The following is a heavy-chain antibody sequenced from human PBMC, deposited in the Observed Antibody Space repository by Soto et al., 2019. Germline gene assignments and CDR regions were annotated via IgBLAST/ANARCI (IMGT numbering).Heavy chain of an antibody. CDR1: GGSFSGYY. CDR3: ARAVGDFWSGYRGYGMDV. Sequence: SETLSLTCAVYGGSFSGYYWSWIRQPPGKGLEWIGEINHSVSTNYNPSLKSRVTISVDTSKNQFSLKLSSVTAADTAVYYCARAVGDFWSGYRGYGMDVWGQGTRVTFSS. J-gene: IGHJ6*02. D-gene: IGHD3-3*01. V-gene: IGHV4-34*01. CDR2: INHSVST.